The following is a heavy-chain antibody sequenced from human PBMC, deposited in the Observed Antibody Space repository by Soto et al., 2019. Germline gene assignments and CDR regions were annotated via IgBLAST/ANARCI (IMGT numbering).Heavy chain of an antibody. CDR3: ARGSSAARPHFDY. CDR1: GFTFSSYA. Sequence: RLSCAASGFTFSSYAMHWVRQAPGKGLEWVAVISYDGSNKYYADSVKGRFTISRDNSKNTLYLQMNSLRAEDTAVYYCARGSSAARPHFDYWGQGTLVTVSS. CDR2: ISYDGSNK. J-gene: IGHJ4*02. V-gene: IGHV3-30-3*01. D-gene: IGHD6-6*01.